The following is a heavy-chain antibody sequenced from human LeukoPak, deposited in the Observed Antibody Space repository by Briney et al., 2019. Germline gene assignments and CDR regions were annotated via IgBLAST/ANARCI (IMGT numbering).Heavy chain of an antibody. CDR2: ISSSGSTI. V-gene: IGHV3-48*03. CDR1: GFTFRSYE. J-gene: IGHJ4*02. Sequence: GGSLRLSCAASGFTFRSYEMNWVRQAPGKGLEWVSYISSSGSTIFYADSVKGRFTISRDNAKNSLYLQMNSLRAEDTAAYYCARDLEYTTSSGDYWGQGTLVIVSS. CDR3: ARDLEYTTSSGDY. D-gene: IGHD6-6*01.